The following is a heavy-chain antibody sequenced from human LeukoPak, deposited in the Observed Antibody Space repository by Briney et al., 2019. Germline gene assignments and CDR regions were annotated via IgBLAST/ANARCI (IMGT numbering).Heavy chain of an antibody. CDR2: IYYSGST. CDR1: GGSISSSSYY. J-gene: IGHJ4*02. V-gene: IGHV4-39*01. D-gene: IGHD6-13*01. CDR3: ARRGSSSPVDY. Sequence: SETLSLTCTVSGGSISSSSYYWGWIRQPPGKGLEWIGSIYYSGSTYYNPSLKSRVTISVDTSKNQFSLKLSSVTAADTAVYYCARRGSSSPVDYWGQGTLVTVSS.